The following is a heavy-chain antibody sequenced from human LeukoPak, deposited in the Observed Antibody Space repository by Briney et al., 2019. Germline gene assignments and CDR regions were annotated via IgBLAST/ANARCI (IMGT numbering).Heavy chain of an antibody. CDR3: ARGKGYFDY. V-gene: IGHV4-39*01. CDR1: GGSISSSSYY. CDR2: IYYSGIT. Sequence: PSETLSLTCTVSGGSISSSSYYWGWIRQPPGKGLAWIGSIYYSGITYYNPSLKSRVTISVDTSKNQFSLKLSSVTAADTAVYYCARGKGYFDYWGQGTLVTVSS. J-gene: IGHJ4*02.